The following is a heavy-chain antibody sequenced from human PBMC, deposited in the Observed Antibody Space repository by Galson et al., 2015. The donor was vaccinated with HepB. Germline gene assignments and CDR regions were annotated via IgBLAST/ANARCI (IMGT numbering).Heavy chain of an antibody. D-gene: IGHD2-2*01. Sequence: SLRLSCAASGFTFSNAWMSWVRQAPGKGLEWVGRIKSKTDGGATDYAAPVKGRFTISRDDSKNTLYLQMNSLKTEDTAVYYCTTGVVPAAMPDGYYYYVMDVWGQGTTVTVSS. CDR3: TTGVVPAAMPDGYYYYVMDV. CDR1: GFTFSNAW. J-gene: IGHJ6*02. V-gene: IGHV3-15*01. CDR2: IKSKTDGGAT.